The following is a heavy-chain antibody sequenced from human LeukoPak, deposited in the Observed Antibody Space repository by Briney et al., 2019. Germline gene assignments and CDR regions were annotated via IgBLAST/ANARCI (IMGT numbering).Heavy chain of an antibody. Sequence: GASAKVSCKVSGYTLTELSMHWVRQAPGKGLEWMGGFDPEDGETIYAQKFQGRVTMTEDTSTDTAYMELSSLRSEDTAVYCCVTGPRTMRFDYWGQGTLVTVSS. J-gene: IGHJ4*02. CDR3: VTGPRTMRFDY. CDR1: GYTLTELS. V-gene: IGHV1-24*01. CDR2: FDPEDGET.